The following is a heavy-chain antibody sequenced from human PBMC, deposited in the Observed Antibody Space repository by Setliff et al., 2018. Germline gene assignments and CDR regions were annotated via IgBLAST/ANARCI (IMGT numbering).Heavy chain of an antibody. CDR3: ARDSALHSYHYDSSGYLDY. D-gene: IGHD3-22*01. Sequence: SETLSLTCNVSGASISRTSYYWGWIRQSPGKGVEWIGYIYASGTTNYNPLFKSRVTISVDRPKNQFSLKLSSVTAADTGVYYCARDSALHSYHYDSSGYLDYWGQGALVTVS. J-gene: IGHJ4*02. CDR1: GASISRTSYY. CDR2: IYASGTT. V-gene: IGHV4-61*05.